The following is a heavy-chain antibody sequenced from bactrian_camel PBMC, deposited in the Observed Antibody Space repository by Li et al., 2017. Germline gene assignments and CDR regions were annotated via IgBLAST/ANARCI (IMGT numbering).Heavy chain of an antibody. J-gene: IGHJ4*01. D-gene: IGHD5*01. Sequence: VQLVESGGGLVQPGGSLRLSCAASGFTFSSMRMKWVRQAPGKEREWVARIRSGENSEYADSMMGRLTISQDTAKDAVYLQMNSLKAEDTAMYYCAASSFVACMTATQPRASDYMFWGQGTQVTVS. CDR3: AASSFVACMTATQPRASDYMF. CDR1: GFTFSSMR. CDR2: IRSGENS. V-gene: IGHV3S67*01.